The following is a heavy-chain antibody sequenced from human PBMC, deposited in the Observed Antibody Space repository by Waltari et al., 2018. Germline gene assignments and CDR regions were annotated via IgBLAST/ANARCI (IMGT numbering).Heavy chain of an antibody. V-gene: IGHV3-23*01. CDR1: GFTFSSYA. CDR3: AKDRVVAATMGATVY. J-gene: IGHJ4*02. D-gene: IGHD2-15*01. CDR2: ISGSGGST. Sequence: EVQLLESGGGLVQPGGSLRLSCAASGFTFSSYAMTWSRRGPGKGLEGVSVISGSGGSTYYADSVKGRVTISRDNSKNTLYLQMNSLRAEDTAVYYCAKDRVVAATMGATVYWGQGTLVTVSS.